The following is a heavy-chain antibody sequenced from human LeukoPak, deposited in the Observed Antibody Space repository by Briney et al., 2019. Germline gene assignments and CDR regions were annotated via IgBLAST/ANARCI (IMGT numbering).Heavy chain of an antibody. D-gene: IGHD3-10*02. CDR3: ARDGVQGPTPGFDI. CDR2: INPNTGGT. V-gene: IGHV1-2*02. Sequence: ASVKVSCKASGYIFTDYYIHWVRQAPGQGLEWVGWINPNTGGTKYSQKFQGRVTLTTDTSINTVYMDLSRLRSDDTAVYYCARDGVQGPTPGFDIWGQGTMVTVSS. J-gene: IGHJ3*02. CDR1: GYIFTDYY.